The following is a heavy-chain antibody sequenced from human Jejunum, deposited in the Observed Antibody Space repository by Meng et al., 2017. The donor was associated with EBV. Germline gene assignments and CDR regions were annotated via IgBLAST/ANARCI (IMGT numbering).Heavy chain of an antibody. V-gene: IGHV3-53*01. CDR1: GFIVSNSY. Sequence: MQLVDSGGGLIQPGGFLGLSCAASGFIVSNSYFSWVRQAPGKGLEWVSVIYSDSTTHYADSVKGRFTMSRDNSKSTLFLQMDSLRAEDTAIYYCAKRETSGWYDLWGQGTLVTVSS. CDR3: AKRETSGWYDL. D-gene: IGHD6-19*01. J-gene: IGHJ5*01. CDR2: IYSDSTT.